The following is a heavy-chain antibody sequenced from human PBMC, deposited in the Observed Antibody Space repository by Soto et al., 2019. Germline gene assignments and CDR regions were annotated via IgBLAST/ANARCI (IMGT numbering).Heavy chain of an antibody. Sequence: PSETLSLTCTVSGGSISSGGYYWSWIRQHPGKGLEWIGYIYYSGSTYYNPSLKSRVTISVDTSKNQFSLKLSSVTAADTAVYYCARHHEQAFDYWGQGTLVTVSS. V-gene: IGHV4-31*03. CDR3: ARHHEQAFDY. CDR1: GGSISSGGYY. J-gene: IGHJ4*02. CDR2: IYYSGST.